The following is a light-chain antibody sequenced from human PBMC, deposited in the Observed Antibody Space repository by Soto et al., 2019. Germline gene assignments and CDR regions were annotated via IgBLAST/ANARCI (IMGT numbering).Light chain of an antibody. CDR2: DVT. Sequence: QSVLTQPRSVSASPGQSVTISCTGTSSDVGRYDYVSWYQQHPGKAPKLIVYDVTEQPSGVPDRFSGSKSGNTASLTISGLQAEDEADYSCCSFAGSYSYVFGTGTKVTV. CDR3: CSFAGSYSYV. J-gene: IGLJ1*01. CDR1: SSDVGRYDY. V-gene: IGLV2-11*01.